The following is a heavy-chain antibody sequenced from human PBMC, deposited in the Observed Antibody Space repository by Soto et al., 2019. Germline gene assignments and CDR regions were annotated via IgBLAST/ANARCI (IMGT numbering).Heavy chain of an antibody. V-gene: IGHV3-21*01. CDR3: ARDALAVAGTRWFDP. J-gene: IGHJ5*02. CDR1: GFTFSSYS. D-gene: IGHD6-19*01. Sequence: PGGSLRLSCAASGFTFSSYSMNWVRQSPGKGLEWVSSISSSSSYIYYADSVKGRFTISRDNAKNSLYLQMNSLRAEDTAVYYCARDALAVAGTRWFDPWGQGTLVTVSS. CDR2: ISSSSSYI.